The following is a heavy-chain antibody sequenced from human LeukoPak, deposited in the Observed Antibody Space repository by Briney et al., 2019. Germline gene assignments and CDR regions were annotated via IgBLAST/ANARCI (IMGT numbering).Heavy chain of an antibody. D-gene: IGHD6-13*01. CDR3: ARGGASSWDYYYYMDV. CDR1: GDSIGSSNW. V-gene: IGHV4-4*02. J-gene: IGHJ6*03. Sequence: PSETLSLTCAVSGDSIGSSNWWTWVRQSPGKGLEWIGEIYHSGSTSYNPSLKSRVTISVDKSKNQFSLKLTSVTAADTAVYYCARGGASSWDYYYYMDVWGKGTTVTVSS. CDR2: IYHSGST.